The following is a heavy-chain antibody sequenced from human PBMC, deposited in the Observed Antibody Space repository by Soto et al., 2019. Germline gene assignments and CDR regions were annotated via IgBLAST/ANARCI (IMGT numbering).Heavy chain of an antibody. D-gene: IGHD5-12*01. J-gene: IGHJ6*02. Sequence: SETLSLTCAVYGGSFSGYYWSWIRQPPGKGLEWIGEINHSGSTNYNPSLKSRVTISVDTSKNQFSPKLSSVTAADTAVYYCARVKGWLQYNYYYYYGMDVWGQGTTVTVSS. CDR2: INHSGST. CDR3: ARVKGWLQYNYYYYYGMDV. CDR1: GGSFSGYY. V-gene: IGHV4-34*01.